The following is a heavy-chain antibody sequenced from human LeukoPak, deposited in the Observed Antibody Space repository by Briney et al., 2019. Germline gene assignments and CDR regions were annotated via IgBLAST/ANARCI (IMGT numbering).Heavy chain of an antibody. V-gene: IGHV4-59*01. CDR2: IYNRGST. Sequence: SETLSLTCTVSGGSISSYYWSWIRQPPGKGLEWIGYIYNRGSTNYNPSLKSRVTISVDTSKNQFSLKLSSVTAADTAVYYCARVLGPYDGYWYFDLWGRGTLVTVSS. CDR3: ARVLGPYDGYWYFDL. D-gene: IGHD3-22*01. J-gene: IGHJ2*01. CDR1: GGSISSYY.